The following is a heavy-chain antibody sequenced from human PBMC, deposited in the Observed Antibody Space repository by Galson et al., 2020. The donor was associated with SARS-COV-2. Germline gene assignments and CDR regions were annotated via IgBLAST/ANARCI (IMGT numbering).Heavy chain of an antibody. CDR2: ISGSGANT. CDR1: KFTFRNYV. V-gene: IGHV3-23*01. CDR3: TRDYGDSYFDS. D-gene: IGHD4-17*01. J-gene: IGHJ4*02. Sequence: GGSLRLSCAASKFTFRNYVMTWVRQAPGKGLEWVSAISGSGANTYYADSVKGRFTIPRDTSKSTLYLQMNSLRAEYSAVYYCTRDYGDSYFDSWGQGTLVTVSS.